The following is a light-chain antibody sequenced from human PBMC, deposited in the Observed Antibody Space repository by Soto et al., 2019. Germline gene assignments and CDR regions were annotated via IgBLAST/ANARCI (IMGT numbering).Light chain of an antibody. Sequence: EIVLTQSPGTLSLSPGERATLSCRASQSVSSDYLAWYQQRPGQAPRLLIYAASSRATGIPDRFSGSGSGTDFTLTISRLEPEDLAVYYCQQYSDSVGTFGQGTKVEIK. V-gene: IGKV3-20*01. CDR1: QSVSSDY. J-gene: IGKJ1*01. CDR3: QQYSDSVGT. CDR2: AAS.